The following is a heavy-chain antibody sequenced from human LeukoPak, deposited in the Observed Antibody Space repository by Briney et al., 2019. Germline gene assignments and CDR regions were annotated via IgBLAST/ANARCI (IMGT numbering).Heavy chain of an antibody. CDR3: ARGSSKYGSGSRYFDY. D-gene: IGHD3-10*01. V-gene: IGHV4-59*01. J-gene: IGHJ4*02. CDR2: IYYSGST. CDR1: GGSISSYY. Sequence: SETLSLTCTVSGGSISSYYWSWIRQPPGKGLEWIGYIYYSGSTNYNPSLKSRVTISVDTSKNQFSLKLSSVTAADTAVYYCARGSSKYGSGSRYFDYWGQGTLVTVSP.